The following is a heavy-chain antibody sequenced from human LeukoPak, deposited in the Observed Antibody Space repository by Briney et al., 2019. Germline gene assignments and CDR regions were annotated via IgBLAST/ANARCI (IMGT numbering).Heavy chain of an antibody. D-gene: IGHD2-2*02. CDR2: IYHSGST. Sequence: SXXLSLTCAVSGYSISSGYYWGWIRPPPGKGLEWIGRIYHSGSTYYNPSLKRRVNISGDKYKKHLYMKMRSVTAADTAVYYCARALGYCSSTSCYTPIDYWGQGTLVTVSS. J-gene: IGHJ4*02. CDR1: GYSISSGYY. V-gene: IGHV4-38-2*01. CDR3: ARALGYCSSTSCYTPIDY.